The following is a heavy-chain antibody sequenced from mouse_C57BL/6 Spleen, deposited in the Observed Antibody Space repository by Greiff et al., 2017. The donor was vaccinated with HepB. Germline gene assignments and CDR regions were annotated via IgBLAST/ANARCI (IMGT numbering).Heavy chain of an antibody. CDR3: ARAGDGYYVGFAY. V-gene: IGHV1-82*01. Sequence: QVQLQQSGPELVKPGASVKISCKASGYAFSSSWMNWVKQRPGKGLEWIGRIYPGDGDTNYNGKFKGKATLTADKSSSTAYMKLSSLTSEDSAVYFCARAGDGYYVGFAYWCQGTLVTVSA. J-gene: IGHJ3*01. CDR1: GYAFSSSW. CDR2: IYPGDGDT. D-gene: IGHD2-3*01.